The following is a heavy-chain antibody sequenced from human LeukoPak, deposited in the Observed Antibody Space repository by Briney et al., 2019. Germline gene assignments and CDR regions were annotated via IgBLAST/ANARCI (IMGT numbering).Heavy chain of an antibody. J-gene: IGHJ4*02. CDR2: MNPNSGNT. D-gene: IGHD3-10*01. Sequence: GASVTVSYTASGYTFTSYDINWVRQATGQGLEWMGWMNPNSGNTGYAQKFQGRVTMTRNTSISTAYMELSSLRSEDTAVYYCAFSYYGSGSPADFDYWGQGTLVTVSS. CDR1: GYTFTSYD. V-gene: IGHV1-8*01. CDR3: AFSYYGSGSPADFDY.